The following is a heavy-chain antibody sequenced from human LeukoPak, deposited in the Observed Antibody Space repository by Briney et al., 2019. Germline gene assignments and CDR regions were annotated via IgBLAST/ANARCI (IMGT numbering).Heavy chain of an antibody. D-gene: IGHD6-19*01. J-gene: IGHJ4*02. CDR2: ISWNSGSI. CDR1: GFTFDDYA. Sequence: GGSLRLSCAASGFTFDDYAMHWVRQAPGKGLEWVSGISWNSGSIGYADSVKGRFTISRVNAKNSLYLQMNSLRAEDTALYYCAKDILGYSSGWSFDYWGQGTLVTVSS. CDR3: AKDILGYSSGWSFDY. V-gene: IGHV3-9*01.